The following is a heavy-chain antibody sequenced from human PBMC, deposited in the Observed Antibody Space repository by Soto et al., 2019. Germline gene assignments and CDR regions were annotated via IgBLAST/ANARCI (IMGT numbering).Heavy chain of an antibody. CDR3: ARDEMVVATGSRTWHYYYGMDV. D-gene: IGHD2-15*01. CDR2: IIPIFGTA. Sequence: QVQLVKSGAEVKKPGSSVKVSCKSSGGTFSTYAISWVRQAPGQGLEWMGGIIPIFGTANYAQKFQGRVTITAYESTTTAYMELISLRSEDTAVYYCARDEMVVATGSRTWHYYYGMDVWGQGTTVTVSS. J-gene: IGHJ6*02. V-gene: IGHV1-69*12. CDR1: GGTFSTYA.